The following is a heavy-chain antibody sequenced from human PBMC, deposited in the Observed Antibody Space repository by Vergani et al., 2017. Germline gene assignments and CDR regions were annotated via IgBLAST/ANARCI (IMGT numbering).Heavy chain of an antibody. D-gene: IGHD5-18*01. CDR3: TTDPSGGDTHYSYGSLIPVYYYYMDV. V-gene: IGHV3-15*01. J-gene: IGHJ6*03. CDR1: GFTFSNAW. Sequence: EVQLVESGGGLVKPGGSLRLSCAASGFTFSNAWMSWVRQAPGKGLEWVGRIKSKTDGGKTDYAAPVKGRFTISRDDSKNTLYLQMNSLKTEDTAVYYCTTDPSGGDTHYSYGSLIPVYYYYMDVWGKGTTVTVSS. CDR2: IKSKTDGGKT.